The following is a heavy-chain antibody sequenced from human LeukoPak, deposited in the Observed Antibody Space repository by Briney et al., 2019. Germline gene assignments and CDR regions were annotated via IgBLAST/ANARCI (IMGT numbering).Heavy chain of an antibody. Sequence: ASVKLSCKASGYIFTGYYIHWVRQVPGQGPGWMGIIDPNGGSTSYAPKFPGRLTLTRDTSTSTVFMDLSSLRFEDTSIYYCVRIGYSSGWYSGPYDYWGQGTLVTVSS. D-gene: IGHD6-19*01. J-gene: IGHJ4*02. V-gene: IGHV1-46*01. CDR2: IDPNGGST. CDR1: GYIFTGYY. CDR3: VRIGYSSGWYSGPYDY.